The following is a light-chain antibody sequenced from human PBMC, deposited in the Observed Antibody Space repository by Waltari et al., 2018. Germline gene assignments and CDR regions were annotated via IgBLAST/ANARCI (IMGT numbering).Light chain of an antibody. CDR3: SSYTRRSYWV. Sequence: QSALTQPASVSGSPGQSITISCTGTSSDVGFYDFVSWFQQHPGKAPKVMIYKVNNRPSGVSKRFSGSKSANTAYLTVTGLQAEDEADYYCSSYTRRSYWVFGGGTQLTVL. V-gene: IGLV2-14*01. CDR1: SSDVGFYDF. CDR2: KVN. J-gene: IGLJ3*02.